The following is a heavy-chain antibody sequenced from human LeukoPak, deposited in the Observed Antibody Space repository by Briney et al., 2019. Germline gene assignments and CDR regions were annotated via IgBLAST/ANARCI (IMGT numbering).Heavy chain of an antibody. J-gene: IGHJ4*02. CDR3: ARDYDYVWGSYRLEPFDY. CDR1: GYTFTSYD. CDR2: ISVYNGNT. Sequence: ASVKVSCKASGYTFTSYDINWVRQAPGQGLEWMGWISVYNGNTNYAQKFQGRVTMTTDTSTSTVYLEVRSLRSDDTAVYYCARDYDYVWGSYRLEPFDYWGQGTLVTVSS. V-gene: IGHV1-18*01. D-gene: IGHD3-16*02.